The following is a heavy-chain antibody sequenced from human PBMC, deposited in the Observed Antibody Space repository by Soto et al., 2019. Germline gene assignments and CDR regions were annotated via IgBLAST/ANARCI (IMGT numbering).Heavy chain of an antibody. Sequence: SVKVSCKASGGTFSSYAISWVRQAPGQGLEWMGGIIPIFGTANYAQKFQGRVTITADKSTSTAYMELSSLRSEDTAVCYCASRLEEDYYYYYGMDVWGQGTTVTVSS. V-gene: IGHV1-69*06. J-gene: IGHJ6*02. CDR3: ASRLEEDYYYYYGMDV. CDR1: GGTFSSYA. D-gene: IGHD1-1*01. CDR2: IIPIFGTA.